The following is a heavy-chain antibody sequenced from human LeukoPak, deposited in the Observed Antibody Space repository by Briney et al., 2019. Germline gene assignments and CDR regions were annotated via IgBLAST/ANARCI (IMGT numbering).Heavy chain of an antibody. CDR2: ISSSGWRT. D-gene: IGHD3-3*01. CDR1: GFTFSSYA. J-gene: IGHJ6*03. Sequence: GGSLRLSCAASGFTFSSYAMSWVRQAPGKGLEWVSAISSSGWRTYYADSVKGRFTISRDNSKYTLYLQMSSLRAEDTAVYYCANGLLTPEWLLWNYYYYYMDVWGKGTTVTVSS. V-gene: IGHV3-23*01. CDR3: ANGLLTPEWLLWNYYYYYMDV.